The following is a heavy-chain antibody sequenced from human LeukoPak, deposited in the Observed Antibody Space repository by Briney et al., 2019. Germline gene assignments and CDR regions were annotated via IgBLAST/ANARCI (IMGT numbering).Heavy chain of an antibody. J-gene: IGHJ6*02. CDR2: IIPILGIA. V-gene: IGHV1-69*04. CDR3: AHNIQDIVVVPAAIGGSYYYHGMDV. Sequence: SVKVSCKASGGTFSSYAISWVRQAPGQGLEWMGRIIPILGIANYAQKFQGRVTITADKSTSTAYMELSSLRSEDTAVYYCAHNIQDIVVVPAAIGGSYYYHGMDVWGQGTTVTVSS. D-gene: IGHD2-2*02. CDR1: GGTFSSYA.